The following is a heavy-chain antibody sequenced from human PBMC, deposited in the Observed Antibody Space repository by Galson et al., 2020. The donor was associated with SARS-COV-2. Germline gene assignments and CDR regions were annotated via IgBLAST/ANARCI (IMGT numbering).Heavy chain of an antibody. D-gene: IGHD6-19*01. CDR1: GVSTTTADYY. V-gene: IGHV4-39*01. J-gene: IGHJ3*01. CDR2: IYPAGNT. CDR3: RLTPAVAGLDGFEA. Sequence: SETLSLTCTVSGVSTTTADYYWGWIRQPPGEGLEWIASIYPAGNTYYNPSLNSRVTISVDRSKNQFSLTMNSVTAADTASYYCRLTPAVAGLDGFEAWGQRTMVTVSS.